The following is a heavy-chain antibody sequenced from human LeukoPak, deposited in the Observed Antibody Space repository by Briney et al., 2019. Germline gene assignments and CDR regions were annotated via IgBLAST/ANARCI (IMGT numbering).Heavy chain of an antibody. CDR3: ARGLGCGGDCYHDY. CDR2: ISSSSNYI. D-gene: IGHD2-21*02. J-gene: IGHJ4*02. CDR1: GFTFSSYA. Sequence: GGSLRLSCAASGFTFSSYAMNWVRQAPGKGLEWVSSISSSSNYIYYAYSVKGRFTISRDNAKNSLYLQVNSLRAEDTAVYYCARGLGCGGDCYHDYWGQGTLVTVSS. V-gene: IGHV3-21*01.